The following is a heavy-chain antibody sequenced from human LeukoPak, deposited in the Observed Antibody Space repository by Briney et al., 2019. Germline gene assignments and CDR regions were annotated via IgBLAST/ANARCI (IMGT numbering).Heavy chain of an antibody. CDR2: IKADGSSS. Sequence: TGGSLRLSCAASGFTFSSYAMHWVRQAPGKGLVWVSRIKADGSSSSYADSVKGRFTISRDNAKNTLYLQMNSLRAEDTAVYYCARATYDWRNALDIWGQGTMVTVSS. CDR1: GFTFSSYA. D-gene: IGHD3-16*01. CDR3: ARATYDWRNALDI. V-gene: IGHV3-74*01. J-gene: IGHJ3*02.